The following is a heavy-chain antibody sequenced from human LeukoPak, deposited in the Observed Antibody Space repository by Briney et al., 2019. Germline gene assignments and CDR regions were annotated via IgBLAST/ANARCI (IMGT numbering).Heavy chain of an antibody. D-gene: IGHD2-21*02. CDR2: IYYSGST. J-gene: IGHJ5*02. V-gene: IGHV4-30-4*01. Sequence: SSQTLSLTCTVSGGSTSSGDYYWRWLRQPPGKGLEWIAYIYYSGSTYYNPSLKSRVTISVDTSKNQFSLKLSSVTAADTAVYYCARVWFAYCGGDCLNPWGQGTLVTVSS. CDR3: ARVWFAYCGGDCLNP. CDR1: GGSTSSGDYY.